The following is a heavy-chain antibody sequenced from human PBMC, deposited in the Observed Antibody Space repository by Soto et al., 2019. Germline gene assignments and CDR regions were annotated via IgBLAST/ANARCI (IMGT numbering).Heavy chain of an antibody. CDR3: ADAPRY. V-gene: IGHV4-59*01. J-gene: IGHJ4*02. CDR1: GGSISNYY. Sequence: LSLTCTVSGGSISNYYWSWVRQPPGKGLEWIGYIYDSGSTNYNPSLKTRVTISVDTSKNQFSLRLTSVTADDTAVYYCADAPRYWGQGTLVTVSP. D-gene: IGHD2-2*01. CDR2: IYDSGST.